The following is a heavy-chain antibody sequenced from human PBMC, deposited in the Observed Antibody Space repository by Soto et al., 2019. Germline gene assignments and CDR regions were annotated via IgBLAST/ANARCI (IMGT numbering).Heavy chain of an antibody. CDR3: ARNIVVVPAAIPHDYYYYGMDV. J-gene: IGHJ6*02. Sequence: QVQLVQSGAEVKKPGSSVKVSCKASGGTFSSYAISWVRQAPGQGLEWMGGIIPIFGTANYAQKFQGRVTITADESTSTAYMELSSLRYEDTAVYYCARNIVVVPAAIPHDYYYYGMDVCGQGTTVTVSS. D-gene: IGHD2-2*02. V-gene: IGHV1-69*01. CDR2: IIPIFGTA. CDR1: GGTFSSYA.